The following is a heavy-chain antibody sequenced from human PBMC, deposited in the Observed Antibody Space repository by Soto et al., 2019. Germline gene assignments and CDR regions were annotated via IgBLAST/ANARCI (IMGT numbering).Heavy chain of an antibody. J-gene: IGHJ4*02. D-gene: IGHD6-13*01. V-gene: IGHV3-23*01. CDR2: ISGSGGST. CDR1: GFTSRSYA. Sequence: GGSLRLSCAASGFTSRSYAMSWVRQAPGKGLEWVSAISGSGGSTYYADSVKGRFTISRDNSKNTLYLQMNSLRAEDTAVYYCAKRTSSWPDYWGQGTLVTVSS. CDR3: AKRTSSWPDY.